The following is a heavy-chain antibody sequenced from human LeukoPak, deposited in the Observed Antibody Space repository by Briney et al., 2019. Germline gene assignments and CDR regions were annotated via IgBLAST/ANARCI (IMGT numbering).Heavy chain of an antibody. CDR1: GFTFSSYA. J-gene: IGHJ5*02. CDR3: AKGRISVAGTLDP. Sequence: GGSLRLSCAASGFTFSSYALTWVRQAPGKGLEWVAFIRYDGSNKYYADSVKGRFTISRDNSKNTLYLQMNSLRAEDTAVYYCAKGRISVAGTLDPWGQGTLVTVSS. D-gene: IGHD6-19*01. V-gene: IGHV3-30*02. CDR2: IRYDGSNK.